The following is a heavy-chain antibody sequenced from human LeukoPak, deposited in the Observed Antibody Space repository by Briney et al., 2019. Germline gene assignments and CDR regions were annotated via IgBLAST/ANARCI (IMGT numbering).Heavy chain of an antibody. Sequence: SETLSLTCTVSGGSISSYYWSWIRQPAGKGLEWIGRIYTSGSTNYNPSLKSRVTMSVDTSKNQFSLKLSSVTAADTAVYYCAREFVGYCSSTSCYKDYYYYYMDVWGKGTTVTISS. CDR1: GGSISSYY. CDR2: IYTSGST. J-gene: IGHJ6*03. D-gene: IGHD2-2*03. V-gene: IGHV4-4*07. CDR3: AREFVGYCSSTSCYKDYYYYYMDV.